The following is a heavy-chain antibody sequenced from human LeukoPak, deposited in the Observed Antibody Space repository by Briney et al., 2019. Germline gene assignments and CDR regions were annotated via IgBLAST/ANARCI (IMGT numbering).Heavy chain of an antibody. CDR1: GFTFSSYW. CDR2: INSDGTST. V-gene: IGHV3-74*01. D-gene: IGHD6-6*01. J-gene: IGHJ3*02. Sequence: GGSLRLSCAASGFTFSSYWMHWVRQAPGKGLVWVSRINSDGTSTSHADSVKGRFTISRDNSKNTLHLQMNSLRVEDTAVFYCTKGRIGARPNDASDIWGQGTMVTVSS. CDR3: TKGRIGARPNDASDI.